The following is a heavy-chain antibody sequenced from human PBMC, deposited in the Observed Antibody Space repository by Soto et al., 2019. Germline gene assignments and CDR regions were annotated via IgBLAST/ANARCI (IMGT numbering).Heavy chain of an antibody. V-gene: IGHV4-61*08. CDR3: AKDLPPIVEVTTPDAFDI. CDR1: GGSVSSRGYY. J-gene: IGHJ3*02. Sequence: SGTLWLTGTVSGGSVSSRGYYWWWMRKPPGRALGGIGYINYIGSTNYNPSLNSRVTIAVDTSKNQFYLKRSSVTDADTAVYYCAKDLPPIVEVTTPDAFDIWGQGTVVT. D-gene: IGHD3-22*01. CDR2: INYIGST.